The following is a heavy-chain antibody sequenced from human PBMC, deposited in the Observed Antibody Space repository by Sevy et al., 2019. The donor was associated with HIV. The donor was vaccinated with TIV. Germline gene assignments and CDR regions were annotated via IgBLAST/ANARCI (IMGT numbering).Heavy chain of an antibody. CDR1: GITFNSLW. J-gene: IGHJ4*02. Sequence: GGSLRLSCAASGITFNSLWMTWVRQAPGKGLEWVANIKEDGSEKYYVDSVKGRFAISRDNAKSSLYLQMNSLRVEDTAVYYCADPPSGLWGQGTLVIVSS. V-gene: IGHV3-7*01. CDR2: IKEDGSEK. CDR3: ADPPSGL.